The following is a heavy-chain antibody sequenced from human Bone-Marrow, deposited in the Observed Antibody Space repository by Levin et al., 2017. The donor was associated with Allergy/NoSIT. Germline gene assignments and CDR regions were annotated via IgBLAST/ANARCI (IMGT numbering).Heavy chain of an antibody. CDR1: GFTFSSYA. J-gene: IGHJ4*02. CDR3: AKEYCSGGGCYHAVDY. CDR2: ISGRGDST. D-gene: IGHD2-15*01. V-gene: IGHV3-23*01. Sequence: GGSLRLSCAASGFTFSSYAMSWVRQAPGKGLEWVSAISGRGDSTYYADSVKGRFTISRDNSKNTLYLQMISLRAEDTAVYYCAKEYCSGGGCYHAVDYWGQGTLVTVSS.